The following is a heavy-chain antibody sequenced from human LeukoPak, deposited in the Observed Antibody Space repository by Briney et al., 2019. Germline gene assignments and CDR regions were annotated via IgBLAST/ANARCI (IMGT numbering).Heavy chain of an antibody. CDR2: ISGSGGST. Sequence: GGSLRLSCAASGFTFSTHAMSWVRQVAGKGLEWVSSISGSGGSTYYADSVKGRFTISRDNSKNTLYLQMNSLRAEDTAVYNCAKLIGDYGGNSDYWGQGTLVTVSS. CDR1: GFTFSTHA. CDR3: AKLIGDYGGNSDY. V-gene: IGHV3-23*01. D-gene: IGHD4-23*01. J-gene: IGHJ4*02.